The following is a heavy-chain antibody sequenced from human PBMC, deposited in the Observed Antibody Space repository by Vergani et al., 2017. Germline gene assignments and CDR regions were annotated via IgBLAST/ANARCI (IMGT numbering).Heavy chain of an antibody. J-gene: IGHJ6*02. CDR3: ARDPLYSTTWPFLLLDMDV. Sequence: VQLQESGPGLVRPSQTLSLTCTVSGGSISSGSYYWSWFRQPAGKGLEWIVRFYTGGGTSYNPSLKSRVTISVDTSKNQFSLQLSSVTAADTAVYYCARDPLYSTTWPFLLLDMDVWGQGTTVTVSS. D-gene: IGHD6-13*01. V-gene: IGHV4-61*02. CDR2: FYTGGGT. CDR1: GGSISSGSYY.